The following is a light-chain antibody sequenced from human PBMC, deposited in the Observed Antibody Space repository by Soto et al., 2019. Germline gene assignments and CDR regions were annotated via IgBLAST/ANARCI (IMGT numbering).Light chain of an antibody. Sequence: DIQMTQSPSSLSASVGDRVTITCQASQDISNYLNWYQQKPGKAPQLLIYDASNFETGVPSRFSGSGSGTDFTFTISSLQPEDIATYFCQQYDNLPSLTFGGGTKVEIK. J-gene: IGKJ4*01. CDR3: QQYDNLPSLT. CDR2: DAS. V-gene: IGKV1-33*01. CDR1: QDISNY.